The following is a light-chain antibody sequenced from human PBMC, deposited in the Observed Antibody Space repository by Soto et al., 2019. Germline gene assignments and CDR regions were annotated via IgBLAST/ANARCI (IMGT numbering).Light chain of an antibody. CDR3: SSYAGSNTFYV. CDR2: EVN. Sequence: QSVLTQPPSASGSPGQSLIISCTATGGDIGFFNDVSWYQQLPGEAPKVVVYEVNKRPSGVPNRFSGSKSGNTASLTVSGLQAEDEANYYCSSYAGSNTFYVFGTGTKVTVL. V-gene: IGLV2-8*01. CDR1: GGDIGFFND. J-gene: IGLJ1*01.